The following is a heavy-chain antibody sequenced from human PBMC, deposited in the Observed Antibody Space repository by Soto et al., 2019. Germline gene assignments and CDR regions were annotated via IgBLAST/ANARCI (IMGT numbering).Heavy chain of an antibody. CDR3: ARTSAAGKYYYGMDV. D-gene: IGHD6-13*01. Sequence: GESLKISCKGSGYSFNSYWISWVRQMPGKGLEWMGRIDPSDSYINYNPSFQGHVTISADKSISTAYLQWSSLKASDTAMYYCARTSAAGKYYYGMDVWGQGTTVTV. CDR1: GYSFNSYW. V-gene: IGHV5-10-1*01. J-gene: IGHJ6*02. CDR2: IDPSDSYI.